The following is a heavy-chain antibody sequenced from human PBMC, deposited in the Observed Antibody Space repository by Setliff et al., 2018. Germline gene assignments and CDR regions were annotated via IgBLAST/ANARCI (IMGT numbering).Heavy chain of an antibody. D-gene: IGHD1-26*01. V-gene: IGHV4-4*08. CDR3: ARAPPNRYSGSYGYFYMDV. Sequence: SETLSLTCTVSGGSISSYYWIWIRQPPGKGLEWIRYIYSSGRTNYNPSLKSRVTLSVDTSNNQFSLKVSSVTAADTAVYYCARAPPNRYSGSYGYFYMDVWGKGTTVTVSS. CDR2: IYSSGRT. CDR1: GGSISSYY. J-gene: IGHJ6*03.